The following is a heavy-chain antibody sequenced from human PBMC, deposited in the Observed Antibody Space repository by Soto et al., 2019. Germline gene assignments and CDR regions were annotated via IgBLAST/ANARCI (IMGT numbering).Heavy chain of an antibody. V-gene: IGHV3-48*01. D-gene: IGHD6-13*01. Sequence: PGGSLRLSCAASGFTFSSYSMNWVRQAPGKGLEWVSYISSSSSTIYYADSVKGRFTISRDNAKNSLYLQMNSLRAEDTAVYYCASSSWYPGYNWFDPWGQGTLVTVS. CDR2: ISSSSSTI. CDR1: GFTFSSYS. J-gene: IGHJ5*02. CDR3: ASSSWYPGYNWFDP.